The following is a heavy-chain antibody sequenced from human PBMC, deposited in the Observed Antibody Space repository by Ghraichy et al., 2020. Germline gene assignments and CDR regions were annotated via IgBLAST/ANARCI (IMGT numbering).Heavy chain of an antibody. Sequence: GESLNISCAASGFTFSNAWMSWVRQAPGKGLEWVGRIKSKTDGGTTDYAAPVKGRFTISRDDSKNTLYLQMNSLKTEDTAVYYCTTRISRMVRGGVIFDYWGQGTLVTVSS. J-gene: IGHJ4*02. CDR1: GFTFSNAW. V-gene: IGHV3-15*01. CDR2: IKSKTDGGTT. D-gene: IGHD3-10*01. CDR3: TTRISRMVRGGVIFDY.